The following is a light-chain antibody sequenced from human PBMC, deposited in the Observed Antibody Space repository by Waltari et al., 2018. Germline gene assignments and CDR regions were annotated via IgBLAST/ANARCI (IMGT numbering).Light chain of an antibody. J-gene: IGKJ1*01. CDR2: GAS. CDR3: QQYGSSPPT. V-gene: IGKV3-20*01. CDR1: QSVSSSY. Sequence: IVLTQSPGTLSLSPGERATLSCRASQSVSSSYLAWHQQKPGQAPRLLIYGASSRATGIPDRFSGSDSGTDFTLTISGLEPEDFAVYYCQQYGSSPPTFGQGTRVEIK.